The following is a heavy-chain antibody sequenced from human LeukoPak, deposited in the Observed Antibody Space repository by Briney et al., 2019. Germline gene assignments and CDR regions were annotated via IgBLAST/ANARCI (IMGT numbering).Heavy chain of an antibody. J-gene: IGHJ6*04. CDR1: GFTFSSHG. CDR2: IWYDGSDE. D-gene: IGHD1-26*01. Sequence: PGGSLRLSCAASGFTFSSHGMHWVRQAPGKGLEWVAVIWYDGSDEYYADSVKGRFTISRDNSKYTLYLQMNSLRAEDTAVYYCARDWENGMDVWGKGTTVTVSS. CDR3: ARDWENGMDV. V-gene: IGHV3-33*01.